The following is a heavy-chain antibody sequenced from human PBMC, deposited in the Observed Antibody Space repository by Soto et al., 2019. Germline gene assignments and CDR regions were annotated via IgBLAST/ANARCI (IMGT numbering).Heavy chain of an antibody. V-gene: IGHV3-23*01. Sequence: PGGSLRLSCAASGFTFISYAMNWVRQGPGKGLEWFSAIRRSGRRTYYAASVRSRFSISIDISKNTLYLRMNSLRAHDTAVYYSATVPSLRDFWSGYFRYGMGVYGQETTLTVSS. D-gene: IGHD3-3*01. CDR1: GFTFISYA. CDR3: ATVPSLRDFWSGYFRYGMGV. J-gene: IGHJ6*02. CDR2: IRRSGRRT.